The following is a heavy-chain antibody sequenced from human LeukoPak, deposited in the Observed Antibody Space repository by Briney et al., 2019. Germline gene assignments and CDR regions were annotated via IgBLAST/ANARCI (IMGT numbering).Heavy chain of an antibody. D-gene: IGHD3-22*01. CDR3: ARHYYDSSGYPYYFDY. J-gene: IGHJ4*02. CDR1: GGSFSDSY. Sequence: SETLSLTCAVYGGSFSDSYWSWIRQPPGEGLEWVGEISHSGDTNYNPSLKSRVTISVDTSKNQFSLKLSSVTAADTAVYYCARHYYDSSGYPYYFDYWGQGTLVTVSS. V-gene: IGHV4-34*01. CDR2: ISHSGDT.